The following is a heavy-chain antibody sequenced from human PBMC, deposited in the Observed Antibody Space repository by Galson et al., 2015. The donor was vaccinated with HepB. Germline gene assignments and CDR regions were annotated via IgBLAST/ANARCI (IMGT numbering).Heavy chain of an antibody. V-gene: IGHV1-69*02. Sequence: SVKVSCKASGGTFSSYTISWVRQAPGQGLEWMGRIIPILGIANYAQKFQGRATITADKSTSTAYMELSSLRSEDTAVYYCAMTMTDPYGGNSFFDYWGQGTLVTVSS. CDR3: AMTMTDPYGGNSFFDY. J-gene: IGHJ4*02. CDR1: GGTFSSYT. CDR2: IIPILGIA. D-gene: IGHD4-23*01.